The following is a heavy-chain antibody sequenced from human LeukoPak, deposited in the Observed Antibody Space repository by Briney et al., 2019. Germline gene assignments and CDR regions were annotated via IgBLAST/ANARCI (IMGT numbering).Heavy chain of an antibody. J-gene: IGHJ3*02. CDR2: ISGSGGST. Sequence: GGSLRLSCAVSGFTFSGDAMSWVRQAPGQGLEWVSAISGSGGSTYYADSVQGRFTISRDNSKNTLYLQMNSLRAEDTAVYYCAKEGFFGSGWQNRRAFDIWGQGTMVTVSS. D-gene: IGHD6-19*01. CDR1: GFTFSGDA. V-gene: IGHV3-23*01. CDR3: AKEGFFGSGWQNRRAFDI.